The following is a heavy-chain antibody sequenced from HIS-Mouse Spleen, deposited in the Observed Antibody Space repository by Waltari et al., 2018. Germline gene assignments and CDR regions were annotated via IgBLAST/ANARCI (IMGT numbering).Heavy chain of an antibody. V-gene: IGHV3-33*06. Sequence: QVQLVESGGGVVQPGRSLRLSCSASGFPFSSYGMHWVRQAPGKGLEWVAVIWYDGSNKYYADSVKGRFTISRDNSKNTLYLQMNSLRAEDTAVYYCAKDAFYSSSYFDYWGQGTLVTVSS. J-gene: IGHJ4*02. CDR1: GFPFSSYG. D-gene: IGHD6-6*01. CDR3: AKDAFYSSSYFDY. CDR2: IWYDGSNK.